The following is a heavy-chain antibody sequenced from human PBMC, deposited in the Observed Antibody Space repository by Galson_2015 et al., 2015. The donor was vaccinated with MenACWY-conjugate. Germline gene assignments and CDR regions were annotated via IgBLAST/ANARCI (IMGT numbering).Heavy chain of an antibody. D-gene: IGHD1-7*01. CDR1: GDTFNNYA. J-gene: IGHJ3*01. V-gene: IGHV1-69*06. Sequence: SVKVSCKASGDTFNNYALSWVRQAPGQGLEWMGGIIPIIGTPHYAQKFQGRVTISADTSNRTAYMELTSLKSEDTAVYYCSRGTLTPRAIRPNSFDVWGQGTMVTVSS. CDR2: IIPIIGTP. CDR3: SRGTLTPRAIRPNSFDV.